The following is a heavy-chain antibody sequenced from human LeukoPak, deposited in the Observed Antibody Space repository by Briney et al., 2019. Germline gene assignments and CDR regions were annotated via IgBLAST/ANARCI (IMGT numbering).Heavy chain of an antibody. D-gene: IGHD1-7*01. CDR1: GFTVSRNY. J-gene: IGHJ4*02. V-gene: IGHV3-53*01. CDR3: ARANYQFDY. Sequence: PGGSLRLSCAASGFTVSRNYMNWVRQAPGKGLEWVSVLYSGGRTDYADSVKGRFTISRDNSKNTLYLQMDSLRADDTAVYYCARANYQFDYWGQGTLVPVSS. CDR2: LYSGGRT.